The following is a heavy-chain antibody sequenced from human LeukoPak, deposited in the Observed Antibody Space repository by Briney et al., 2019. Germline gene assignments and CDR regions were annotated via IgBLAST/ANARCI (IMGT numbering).Heavy chain of an antibody. D-gene: IGHD3-10*01. V-gene: IGHV1-2*02. CDR2: INPNSGGT. Sequence: ASVKVSCKASGYTFIGYYMHWVRQAPGQRIEWMGWINPNSGGTNYAQKFQGRVTMTRDTSISTAYMELSRLTSDDTAVYYCARGNFYDNKGYSPELRYWGQGTLVTVSS. CDR1: GYTFIGYY. CDR3: ARGNFYDNKGYSPELRY. J-gene: IGHJ4*02.